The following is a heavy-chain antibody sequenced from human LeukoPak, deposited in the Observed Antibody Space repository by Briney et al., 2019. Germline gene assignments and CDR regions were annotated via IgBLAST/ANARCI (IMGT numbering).Heavy chain of an antibody. V-gene: IGHV3-30-3*01. Sequence: PGRSLRLSCAASGFTFSSYAMHWVRQAPGKGLEWVAVISYDGSNKYYADSVKGRFTISRDNSKNTLYLQMNSLRAKDTAVYYCARGPSRRAYFDYWGQGTLVTVSS. CDR2: ISYDGSNK. J-gene: IGHJ4*02. CDR3: ARGPSRRAYFDY. CDR1: GFTFSSYA.